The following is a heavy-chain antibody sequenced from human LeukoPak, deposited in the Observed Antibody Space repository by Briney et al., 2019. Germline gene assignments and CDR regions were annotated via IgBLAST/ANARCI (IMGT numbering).Heavy chain of an antibody. Sequence: PGGSLRLSCAAAGFIFRNYWMGWVRQAPGKGLEWVANINEDGSEKYYVDSVKGRFTISRDNAKNSLYLQMNILRAEDTAVYYCASGAYVDTHYFDYWGQGTLVTVSS. V-gene: IGHV3-7*01. D-gene: IGHD5-18*01. J-gene: IGHJ4*02. CDR2: INEDGSEK. CDR3: ASGAYVDTHYFDY. CDR1: GFIFRNYW.